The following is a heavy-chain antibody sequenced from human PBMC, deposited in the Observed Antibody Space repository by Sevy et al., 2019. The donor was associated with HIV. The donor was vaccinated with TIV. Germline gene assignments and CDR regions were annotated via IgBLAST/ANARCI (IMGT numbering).Heavy chain of an antibody. J-gene: IGHJ6*03. CDR3: ARNSYYYDSSGYYFHYMDV. V-gene: IGHV3-48*02. D-gene: IGHD3-22*01. CDR2: ISSSTSTI. CDR1: GFTFSSYN. Sequence: GGSLRLSCAASGFTFSSYNMNWVRQAPGKGLEWVSYISSSTSTIYYADSVKGRFTISRDNARNSLYLQMNSLRDEDTAFYYCARNSYYYDSSGYYFHYMDVWGKWTTVTVSS.